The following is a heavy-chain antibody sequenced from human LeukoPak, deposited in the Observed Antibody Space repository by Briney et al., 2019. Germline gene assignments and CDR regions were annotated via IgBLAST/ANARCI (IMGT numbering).Heavy chain of an antibody. CDR1: GFTFSSYW. J-gene: IGHJ4*02. V-gene: IGHV3-74*01. CDR2: VSGDGSRK. D-gene: IGHD6-13*01. CDR3: ARVSVIAAAGTVDY. Sequence: GGSPRLSCAASGFTFSSYWMHWVRQTPGKGLVWVSRVSGDGSRKTYADFVRGRFTISRDNAKNSLYLQMNSLRAEDTAVYYCARVSVIAAAGTVDYWGQGTLVTVSS.